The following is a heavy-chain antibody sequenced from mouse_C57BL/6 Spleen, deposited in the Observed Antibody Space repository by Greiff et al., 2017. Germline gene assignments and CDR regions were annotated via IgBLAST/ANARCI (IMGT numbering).Heavy chain of an antibody. CDR1: GYTFTDYY. Sequence: VQLQQSGPELVKPGASVKISCKASGYTFTDYYMNWVKQSHGKSLEWIGDINPNNGGTSYNQKFKGKATLTVDKSSSTAYMELRSLTSEDSAVYYCASGGYYGSNYGMDCWGQGTSVTVAS. J-gene: IGHJ4*01. D-gene: IGHD1-1*01. CDR2: INPNNGGT. V-gene: IGHV1-26*01. CDR3: ASGGYYGSNYGMDC.